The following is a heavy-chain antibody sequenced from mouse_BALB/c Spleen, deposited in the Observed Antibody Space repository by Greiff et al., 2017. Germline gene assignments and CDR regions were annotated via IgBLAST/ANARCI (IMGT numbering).Heavy chain of an antibody. CDR3: ARGGLRPYYAMDY. CDR2: IYPGDGDT. V-gene: IGHV1-82*01. CDR1: GYAFSSSW. Sequence: VQLQQSGPELVKPGASVKISCKASGYAFSSSWMNWVKQRPGQGLEWIGRIYPGDGDTNYNGKFKGKATLTADKSSSTAYMQLSSLTSVDSAVYFCARGGLRPYYAMDYWGQGTSVTVSS. J-gene: IGHJ4*01. D-gene: IGHD2-4*01.